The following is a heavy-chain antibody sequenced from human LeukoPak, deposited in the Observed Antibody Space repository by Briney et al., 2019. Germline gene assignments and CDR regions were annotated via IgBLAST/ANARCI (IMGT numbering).Heavy chain of an antibody. Sequence: PSETLSLTCAVSGGSISSGGYSWSWIRQPPGKGLEWIGYIYHSGSTYYNPSLKSRVTISVDRSKNQFSLKLSSVTAADTAVYYCATVLVAWFGEPFGMDVWGQGTTVTVSS. CDR2: IYHSGST. CDR3: ATVLVAWFGEPFGMDV. D-gene: IGHD3-10*01. CDR1: GGSISSGGYS. V-gene: IGHV4-30-2*01. J-gene: IGHJ6*02.